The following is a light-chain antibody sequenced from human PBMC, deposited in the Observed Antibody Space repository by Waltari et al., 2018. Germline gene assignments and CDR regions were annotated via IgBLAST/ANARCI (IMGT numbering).Light chain of an antibody. Sequence: DIVMTQSPDSLAVSLGERATINCKSSQSVLFSSNNKDSLAWYKQKPGQPPKLLIYWASTLQSGVPDRFSGSGSGTDFTLTISSLQAEDVAVYFCQQYVAAPLTFGGGTKVEIK. V-gene: IGKV4-1*01. J-gene: IGKJ4*01. CDR3: QQYVAAPLT. CDR2: WAS. CDR1: QSVLFSSNNKDS.